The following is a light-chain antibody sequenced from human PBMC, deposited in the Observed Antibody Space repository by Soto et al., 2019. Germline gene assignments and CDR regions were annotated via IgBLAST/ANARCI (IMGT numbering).Light chain of an antibody. CDR1: QSLVHSYGNTY. CDR3: MQATQAYT. J-gene: IGKJ2*01. V-gene: IGKV2-24*01. CDR2: MIS. Sequence: DIVLTQSHLSSPVTLGQPASISCRSSQSLVHSYGNTYLTWLQQRPGQPPRLLIYMISNRFSGVPDRFSGSGAGTDFTRKISRVEADDVGVYYCMQATQAYTFGQGTKLEIK.